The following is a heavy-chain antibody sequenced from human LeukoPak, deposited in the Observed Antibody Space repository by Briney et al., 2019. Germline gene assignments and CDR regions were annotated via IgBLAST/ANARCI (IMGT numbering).Heavy chain of an antibody. CDR1: RFTFSSYS. V-gene: IGHV3-21*01. CDR3: ARVGPWVNPHYYYYYMDV. J-gene: IGHJ6*03. CDR2: ISRSGSYI. Sequence: GGSLRLSCAASRFTFSSYSMNWVRQAPGKGPEWVSSISRSGSYIYYADSVKGRFPISRDNAKNSLDLQMNSLRAEDTAVYYCARVGPWVNPHYYYYYMDVWGKGTTVTTSS. D-gene: IGHD1-14*01.